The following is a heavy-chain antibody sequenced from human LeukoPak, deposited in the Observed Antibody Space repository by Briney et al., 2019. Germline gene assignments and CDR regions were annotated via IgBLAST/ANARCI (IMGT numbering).Heavy chain of an antibody. CDR3: AKMWGFYHDSGGYNHDAFDI. J-gene: IGHJ3*02. CDR2: ISGGGGST. D-gene: IGHD3-22*01. V-gene: IGHV3-23*01. CDR1: GFTFSSYA. Sequence: GGSLRLSCAASGFTFSSYAMSWVRQAPGKGLEWVSTISGGGGSTYYADSVKGRFTISRDNSKNTLYQQMNSLRAEDTAVYYCAKMWGFYHDSGGYNHDAFDIWGQGTMVTVSS.